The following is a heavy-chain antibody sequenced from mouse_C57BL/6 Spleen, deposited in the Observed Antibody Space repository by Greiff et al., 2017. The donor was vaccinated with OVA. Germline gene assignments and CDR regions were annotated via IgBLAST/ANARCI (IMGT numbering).Heavy chain of an antibody. J-gene: IGHJ2*01. CDR2: ISYSGST. CDR3: ARYDYGKPSFDY. Sequence: VQLKESGPGLAKPSQTLSLTCSVTGYSITSDYWNWILKFPGNKLEYMGYISYSGSTYYNPSLKSRISITRDTSKNQYYLQLNSVTTEDTATYYCARYDYGKPSFDYWGQGTTLTVSS. CDR1: GYSITSDY. D-gene: IGHD1-1*01. V-gene: IGHV3-8*01.